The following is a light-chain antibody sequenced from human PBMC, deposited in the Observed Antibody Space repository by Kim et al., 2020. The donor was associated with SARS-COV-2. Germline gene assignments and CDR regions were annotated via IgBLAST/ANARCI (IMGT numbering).Light chain of an antibody. Sequence: PVQPVPTSCTASTGDVCGDNYASWYQQNPGQAPILVIYDASKRPSGVPDRFSGSKSGNTASLTVSGVQAEDEADYYCRSWASSNKVFGGGTQLTVL. V-gene: IGLV2-8*01. CDR2: DAS. CDR3: RSWASSNKV. J-gene: IGLJ2*01. CDR1: TGDVCGDNY.